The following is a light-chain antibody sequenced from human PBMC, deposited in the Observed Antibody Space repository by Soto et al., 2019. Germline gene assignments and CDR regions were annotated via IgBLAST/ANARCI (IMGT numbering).Light chain of an antibody. CDR1: QNILRTSDNRNN. CDR3: QQFYTDPRT. CDR2: WAS. Sequence: DIVLTQSPDSLAVSLGERATINCKSSQNILRTSDNRNNLVWYQPKPGQPPKVLIYWASTRDSGVPDRFSGSGSGTDFTLTISSLQAEDVAVYYCQQFYTDPRTFGQGTKVEIK. V-gene: IGKV4-1*01. J-gene: IGKJ1*01.